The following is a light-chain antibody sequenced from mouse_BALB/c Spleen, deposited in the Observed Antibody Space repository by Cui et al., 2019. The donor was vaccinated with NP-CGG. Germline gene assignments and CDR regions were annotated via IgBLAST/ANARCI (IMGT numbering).Light chain of an antibody. Sequence: QAVLAQESAPTTSPGETVTLTCRSSTGPVTTSNYANWVQEKPDHLFTGLIGGTHNRAPGVPARFSGSLIGDKAALTITGAQAEDEAIYFCALWYSNHWVFGGGTKLTVL. J-gene: IGLJ1*01. CDR3: ALWYSNHWV. CDR2: GTH. CDR1: TGPVTTSNY. V-gene: IGLV1*01.